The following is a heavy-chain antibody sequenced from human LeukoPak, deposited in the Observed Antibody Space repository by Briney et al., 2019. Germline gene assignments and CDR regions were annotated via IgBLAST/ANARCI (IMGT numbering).Heavy chain of an antibody. Sequence: GGSLRLSCAASGFTFSSYGMHWVRQAPGKGLEWVAFIRYDGSKKYYADSVKGRFTISRDNSKNTLYLQMNSLRAEDTAVYYCARDGRSYYYYMDVWGKGTTVTVSS. D-gene: IGHD2-15*01. J-gene: IGHJ6*03. CDR2: IRYDGSKK. CDR3: ARDGRSYYYYMDV. CDR1: GFTFSSYG. V-gene: IGHV3-30*02.